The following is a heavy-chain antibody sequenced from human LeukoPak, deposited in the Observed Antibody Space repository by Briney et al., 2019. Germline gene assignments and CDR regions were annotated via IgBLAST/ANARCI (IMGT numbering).Heavy chain of an antibody. CDR2: INHSGST. J-gene: IGHJ2*01. CDR1: GESFSGYY. D-gene: IGHD5-12*01. V-gene: IGHV4-34*01. CDR3: ARRRGYSGYFNL. Sequence: KPSETLSLTCAVYGESFSGYYWSWIRQPPGKGLEWIGEINHSGSTNYNPSLKSRVTISVDTSKNQFSPKLSSVTAADTAVYYCARRRGYSGYFNLWGRGTLVTVSS.